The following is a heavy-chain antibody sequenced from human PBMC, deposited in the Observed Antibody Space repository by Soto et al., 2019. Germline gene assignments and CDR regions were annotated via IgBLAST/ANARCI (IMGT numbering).Heavy chain of an antibody. CDR2: IYYSGST. CDR1: GGSISSGDYY. D-gene: IGHD1-1*01. CDR3: ARVERGTATTVVDAFDI. Sequence: PSETLSLTCTVSGGSISSGDYYWSWIRQPPGKGLEWIGYIYYSGSTYYNPSLKSRVTISVDTSKNQFSLKLSSVTAADTALYYCARVERGTATTVVDAFDIWGPGTMVTVSS. J-gene: IGHJ3*02. V-gene: IGHV4-30-4*01.